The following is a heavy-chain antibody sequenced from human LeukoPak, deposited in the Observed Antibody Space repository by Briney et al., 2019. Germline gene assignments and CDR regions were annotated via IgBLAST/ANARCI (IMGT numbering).Heavy chain of an antibody. J-gene: IGHJ5*02. CDR2: ISGSGVST. CDR1: GFTFSSYA. CDR3: ANPGIAARPSWFDP. Sequence: GGSLRLSCAAPGFTFSSYAMSWFRQAPGKGLEWVSSISGSGVSTYYADSVKGRFTISRDNSKNTLYLQMNSLRAEDTAVYYCANPGIAARPSWFDPWGQGTLVTVSS. V-gene: IGHV3-23*01. D-gene: IGHD6-6*01.